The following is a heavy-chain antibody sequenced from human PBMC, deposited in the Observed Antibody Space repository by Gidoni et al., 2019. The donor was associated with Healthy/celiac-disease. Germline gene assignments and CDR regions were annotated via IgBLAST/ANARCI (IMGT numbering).Heavy chain of an antibody. Sequence: QVQLVESGGGVVQPGRSLRLSCAASGFTFSSYGMHWVRQAPGKGLGWVAVISYDGSNKYYADSVKGRFTISRDNSKNTLYLQMNSLRAEDTAVYYCAKDDYGSGSPSDYWGQGTLVTVSS. CDR3: AKDDYGSGSPSDY. CDR1: GFTFSSYG. CDR2: ISYDGSNK. V-gene: IGHV3-30*18. J-gene: IGHJ4*02. D-gene: IGHD3-10*01.